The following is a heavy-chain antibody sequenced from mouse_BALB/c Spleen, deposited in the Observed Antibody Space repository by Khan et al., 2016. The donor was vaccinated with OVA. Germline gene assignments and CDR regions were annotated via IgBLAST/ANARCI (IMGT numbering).Heavy chain of an antibody. V-gene: IGHV2-6-7*01. CDR2: IWGDGST. CDR1: VFSLTDYG. Sequence: QLKESGPGLVAPSQNLSITCTVSVFSLTDYGVNWVRQPPGKGLEWLGMIWGDGSTDYNSALKSRLSISKDNSKSQVFLKMQSLQTGDTASYYCAIELRLGGFAYWGQGTLVTVSA. D-gene: IGHD1-2*01. J-gene: IGHJ3*01. CDR3: AIELRLGGFAY.